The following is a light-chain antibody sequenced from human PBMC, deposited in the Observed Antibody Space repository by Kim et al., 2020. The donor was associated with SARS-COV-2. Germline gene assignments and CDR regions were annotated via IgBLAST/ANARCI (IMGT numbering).Light chain of an antibody. CDR2: GKN. J-gene: IGLJ1*01. CDR1: SLRKYY. Sequence: SSELTQDPAVSVALGQTVRITCQGDSLRKYYASWYQQKPGQAPVLVIYGKNNRPSGIPDRFSGSSSGNTASLTITVSQAEDEADYYCSFRDTSGNHLVFGTGTKVTVL. V-gene: IGLV3-19*01. CDR3: SFRDTSGNHLV.